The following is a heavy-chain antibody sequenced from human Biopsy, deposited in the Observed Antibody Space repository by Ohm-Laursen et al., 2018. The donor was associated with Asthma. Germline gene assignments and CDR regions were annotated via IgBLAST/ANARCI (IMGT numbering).Heavy chain of an antibody. Sequence: SETLSLTCRVYGGSISSYHWSWIRQPPGKGLEWIGYVFYGGATNYNPSLKSRVTISVDTSKNQFFLRLSSLTAADTAVYYCARGVVYGGDSYAEYFQHWGQGTLVTVSS. CDR2: VFYGGAT. CDR1: GGSISSYH. J-gene: IGHJ1*01. D-gene: IGHD4-23*01. CDR3: ARGVVYGGDSYAEYFQH. V-gene: IGHV4-59*01.